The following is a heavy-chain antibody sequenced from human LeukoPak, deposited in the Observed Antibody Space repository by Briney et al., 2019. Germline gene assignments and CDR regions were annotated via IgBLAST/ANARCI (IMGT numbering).Heavy chain of an antibody. V-gene: IGHV3-21*01. CDR1: GFTFSSYS. CDR3: ARNPMVRGVAYFDY. D-gene: IGHD3-10*01. Sequence: GSLRLSCAASGFTFSSYSMNWVRQAPGKGLEWVSSISSSSSYIYYADSVKGRFTISRDNAKNSLYLQMNSLRAEDTAVYYCARNPMVRGVAYFDYWGQGTLVTVSS. CDR2: ISSSSSYI. J-gene: IGHJ4*02.